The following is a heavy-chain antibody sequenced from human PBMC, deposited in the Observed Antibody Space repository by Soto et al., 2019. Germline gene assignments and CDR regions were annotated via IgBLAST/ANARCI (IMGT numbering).Heavy chain of an antibody. J-gene: IGHJ6*04. CDR3: TKDREQHYYYYVMDV. V-gene: IGHV3-15*01. D-gene: IGHD1-1*01. Sequence: PGGSLRLSCAASGFTFSNAWMSWVRQAPGKGLEWVGRIKSKTDGGTTDYAAPVKGRFTISRDDSKNTLYLQMNSLKTEDTAVYYCTKDREQHYYYYVMDVWGKGTKVTV. CDR2: IKSKTDGGTT. CDR1: GFTFSNAW.